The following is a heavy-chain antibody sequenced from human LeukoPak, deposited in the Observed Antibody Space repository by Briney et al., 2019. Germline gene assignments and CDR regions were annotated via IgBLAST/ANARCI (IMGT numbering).Heavy chain of an antibody. CDR3: AAGGFGIAGDY. CDR2: IIPILGIA. V-gene: IGHV1-69*04. CDR1: GGTFSSYA. J-gene: IGHJ4*02. Sequence: ASVKVSCKASGGTFSSYAISWVRQAPGQGLEWMGRIIPILGIANYAQKFQERVTITRDMSTSTAYMELSSLRSEDTAVYYCAAGGFGIAGDYWGQGTLVTVSS. D-gene: IGHD6-13*01.